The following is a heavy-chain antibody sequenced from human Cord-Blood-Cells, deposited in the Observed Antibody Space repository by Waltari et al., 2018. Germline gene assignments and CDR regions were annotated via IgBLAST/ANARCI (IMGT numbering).Heavy chain of an antibody. J-gene: IGHJ3*02. V-gene: IGHV1-8*03. Sequence: QVQLVQSGAEVKKPGASVKVSCKASGYTFTSYDINWVRQATGQGLEWMGWIHPKSSNPGYAQKFQGRLTSTRNASISTAVMELSSLRAEETAVYYCARGRAGVGAFDIWGQGTMVTVSS. D-gene: IGHD6-13*01. CDR3: ARGRAGVGAFDI. CDR1: GYTFTSYD. CDR2: IHPKSSNP.